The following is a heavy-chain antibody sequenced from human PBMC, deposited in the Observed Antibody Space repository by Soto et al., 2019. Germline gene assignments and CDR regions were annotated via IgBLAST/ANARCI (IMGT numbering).Heavy chain of an antibody. CDR1: GGFIRSYY. Sequence: SETLSLTCTVSGGFIRSYYRSWSRQLPWKGLEWIGYIYYSGSTNYNPSLKSRVTISVDTSKNQFSLKLSSVTAADTAVYYCARDGDYYDSSGYYWRYFYYWGQGTPVTGSS. CDR3: ARDGDYYDSSGYYWRYFYY. D-gene: IGHD3-22*01. V-gene: IGHV4-59*01. J-gene: IGHJ4*02. CDR2: IYYSGST.